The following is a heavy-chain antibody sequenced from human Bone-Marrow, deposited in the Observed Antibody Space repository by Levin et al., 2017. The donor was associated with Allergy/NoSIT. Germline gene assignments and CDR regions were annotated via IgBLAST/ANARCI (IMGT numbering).Heavy chain of an antibody. CDR3: AREPGDDWYFDL. D-gene: IGHD7-27*01. Sequence: PEASVKVSCKASGYTFPNHGITWMRQAPGQGLDWMGWVSTYNGNTNYAQNVQGRVTLTIDRSTSTAYMELKRLRPDDTAVYYCAREPGDDWYFDLWGRGTLVTVSS. V-gene: IGHV1-18*04. J-gene: IGHJ2*01. CDR1: GYTFPNHG. CDR2: VSTYNGNT.